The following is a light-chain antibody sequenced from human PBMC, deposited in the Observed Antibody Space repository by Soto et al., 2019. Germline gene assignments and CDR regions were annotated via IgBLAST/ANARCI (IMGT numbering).Light chain of an antibody. CDR2: AAS. J-gene: IGKJ5*01. CDR1: QGISNY. V-gene: IGKV1-17*03. Sequence: DMDVTRCRSEMSASVGDRVNISCRVCQGISNYLAWFQQKPGKVPKRLIYAASSLQSGVPSRFSGSGSGTEFTLAISSLQPDDFATYYCQQYNSYPLTFGQGTRLEIK. CDR3: QQYNSYPLT.